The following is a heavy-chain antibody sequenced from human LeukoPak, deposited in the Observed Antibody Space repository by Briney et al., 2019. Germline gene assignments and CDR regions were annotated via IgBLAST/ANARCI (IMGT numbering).Heavy chain of an antibody. CDR3: AREGLPYYYDSSGYLNWFDP. J-gene: IGHJ5*02. CDR2: ISAYNGNT. Sequence: ASVKVSCKASGYTFTSYGISWVRQAPGQGLEWMGWISAYNGNTNYAQKLQGRVTMTTDTSTSTAYMELRSLRSDDTAVYYCAREGLPYYYDSSGYLNWFDPWGQGTLVTVSS. D-gene: IGHD3-22*01. V-gene: IGHV1-18*01. CDR1: GYTFTSYG.